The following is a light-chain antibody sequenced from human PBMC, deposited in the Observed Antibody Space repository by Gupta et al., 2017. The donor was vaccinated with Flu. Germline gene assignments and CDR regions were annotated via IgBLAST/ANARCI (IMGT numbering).Light chain of an antibody. CDR1: QSVSSY. V-gene: IGKV3-11*01. CDR3: QQRSTWWT. Sequence: EIVLTQSPATLSLSPGERATLSCRASQSVSSYLAWYQQKPGQAPRLLIYDASNRATGIPARFSGSGYGKDFTLTSSRREHEDFAFYYWQQRSTWWTFGQGTKVEIK. J-gene: IGKJ1*01. CDR2: DAS.